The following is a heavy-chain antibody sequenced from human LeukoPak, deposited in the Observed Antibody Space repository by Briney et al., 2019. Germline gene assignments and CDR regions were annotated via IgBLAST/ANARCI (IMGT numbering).Heavy chain of an antibody. CDR2: IIPIFGTA. Sequence: SVKVSCKASGYTFTSYGISWVRQAPGQGLEWMGGIIPIFGTANFAQKFQGRVTITADESTSTAYMELSSLRSEDTAVYYCARTYSNFMRSYYYYYYMDVWGKGTTVTVSS. V-gene: IGHV1-69*13. D-gene: IGHD4-11*01. CDR1: GYTFTSYG. CDR3: ARTYSNFMRSYYYYYYMDV. J-gene: IGHJ6*03.